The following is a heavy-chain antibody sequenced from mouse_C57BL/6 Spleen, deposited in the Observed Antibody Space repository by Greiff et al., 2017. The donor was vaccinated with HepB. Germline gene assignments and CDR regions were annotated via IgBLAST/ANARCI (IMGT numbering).Heavy chain of an antibody. CDR3: ARIARNYSNYYFDY. Sequence: QVTLKESGPGILQPSQTLSLTCSFSGFSLSTFGMGVGWIRQPSGQGLEWLAHIWWDDDKYYNPALKSRLTISKDTSKNQVFLKIANVDTADTATYYCARIARNYSNYYFDYWGQGTTLTVSS. V-gene: IGHV8-8*01. CDR1: GFSLSTFGMG. J-gene: IGHJ2*01. D-gene: IGHD2-5*01. CDR2: IWWDDDK.